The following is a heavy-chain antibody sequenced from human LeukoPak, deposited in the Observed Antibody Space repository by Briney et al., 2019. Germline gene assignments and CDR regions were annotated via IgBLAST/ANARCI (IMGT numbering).Heavy chain of an antibody. CDR1: GFTFSSYE. CDR2: ISSSGSTI. Sequence: GGSLRLSCAASGFTFSSYEMNWVRQAPGKGLEWVSYISSSGSTIYYADSVKGRFTISRDNAKNSLYLQMNSLRVEDTAVYYCAKGRGFRVWDPWDNWGQGTLITVSS. J-gene: IGHJ4*02. CDR3: AKGRGFRVWDPWDN. V-gene: IGHV3-48*03. D-gene: IGHD3-16*01.